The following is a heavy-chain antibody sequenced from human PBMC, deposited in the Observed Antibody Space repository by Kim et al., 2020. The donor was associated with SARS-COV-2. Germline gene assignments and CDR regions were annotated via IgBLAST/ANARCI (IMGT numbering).Heavy chain of an antibody. Sequence: GGSLRLSCAASGFTFTSYSMNWVRQAPGKGLEWVSYISSSSSTIYYADSVKGRFTISRDNAKNSLYLQMNSQRAEDTAVYYVARDGDDSSGYPLDAFDICGQGTMVTVSS. D-gene: IGHD3-22*01. CDR1: GFTFTSYS. J-gene: IGHJ3*02. CDR3: ARDGDDSSGYPLDAFDI. V-gene: IGHV3-48*04. CDR2: ISSSSSTI.